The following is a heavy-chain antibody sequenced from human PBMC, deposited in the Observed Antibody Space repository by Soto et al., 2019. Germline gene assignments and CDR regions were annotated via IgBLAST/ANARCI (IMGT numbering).Heavy chain of an antibody. D-gene: IGHD6-13*01. J-gene: IGHJ4*02. CDR3: ARKQVAHIDY. V-gene: IGHV3-33*01. CDR2: IWYDGSNK. Sequence: QVQLVESGGGVVQPGRSLRLSCAASGFTFSSYGMHWVRQAPGKGLEWVAVIWYDGSNKYYVDSVKGRFTISRDNSKNTLYLQMNILRAEDTAVYYCARKQVAHIDYWGQGTLVTVSS. CDR1: GFTFSSYG.